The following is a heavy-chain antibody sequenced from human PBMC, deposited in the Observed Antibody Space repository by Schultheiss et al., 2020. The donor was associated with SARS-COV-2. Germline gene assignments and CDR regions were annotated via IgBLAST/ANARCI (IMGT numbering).Heavy chain of an antibody. V-gene: IGHV4-4*02. Sequence: GSLRLSCAVSGGSISSSNWWSWVRQPPGKGLEWIGEIYHSGYTNYNPSLKSRVTISVDKSKNQFSLRLSSVTAADTAVYYCARGGLRGEGFDPWGQGTLVTVSS. CDR1: GGSISSSNW. D-gene: IGHD4-17*01. CDR3: ARGGLRGEGFDP. J-gene: IGHJ5*02. CDR2: IYHSGYT.